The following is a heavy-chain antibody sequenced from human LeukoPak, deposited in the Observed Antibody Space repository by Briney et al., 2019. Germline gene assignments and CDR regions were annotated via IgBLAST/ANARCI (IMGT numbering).Heavy chain of an antibody. CDR2: IHNTGST. Sequence: PSETLSLTCTVSGGPISSYYCSWIRQPPTKGLEWIGYIHNTGSTNYNPSLKGRVTISVDTSKNQFSLKLSSVTTADTAVYHCSSGSGYRIENWGQGTLVTVSS. CDR3: SSGSGYRIEN. CDR1: GGPISSYY. D-gene: IGHD6-13*01. V-gene: IGHV4-59*01. J-gene: IGHJ4*02.